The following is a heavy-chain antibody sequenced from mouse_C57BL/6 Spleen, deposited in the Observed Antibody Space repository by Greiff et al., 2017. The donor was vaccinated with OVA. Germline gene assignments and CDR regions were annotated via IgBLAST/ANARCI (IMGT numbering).Heavy chain of an antibody. Sequence: QVQLQQPGAELVRPGSSVKLSCKASGYTFTSYWMDWVKQRPEQGLEWIGNIYPSDSETHYNQKFKDKATLTVDKSSSTAYMQLSSLTSEDSAVYYCARESLWYFDYWGQGTTLTVSS. D-gene: IGHD2-1*01. CDR2: IYPSDSET. J-gene: IGHJ2*01. CDR3: ARESLWYFDY. V-gene: IGHV1-61*01. CDR1: GYTFTSYW.